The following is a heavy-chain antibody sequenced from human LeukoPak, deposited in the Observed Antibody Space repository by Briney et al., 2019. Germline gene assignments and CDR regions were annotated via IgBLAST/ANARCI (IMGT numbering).Heavy chain of an antibody. Sequence: GGSLRLSCAASGFTFSDSAMHWVRQASGKGLEWVGRIRSKANSYATAYAASVKGRFTISRDDSKNTAYLQMNSLKTEDTAVYYCTRHIAVAGNAFDYWGQGTLVTVSS. CDR1: GFTFSDSA. D-gene: IGHD6-19*01. CDR3: TRHIAVAGNAFDY. V-gene: IGHV3-73*01. J-gene: IGHJ4*02. CDR2: IRSKANSYAT.